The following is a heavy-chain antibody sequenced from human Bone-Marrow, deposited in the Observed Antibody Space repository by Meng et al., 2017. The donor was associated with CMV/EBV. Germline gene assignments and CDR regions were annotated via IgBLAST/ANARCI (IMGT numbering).Heavy chain of an antibody. V-gene: IGHV3-74*01. CDR3: ATAPYGDSPLVD. D-gene: IGHD4-17*01. CDR2: INSDGSST. CDR1: GFTFSSYW. Sequence: GESLKISCAASGFTFSSYWMHWVRQAPGKGLVWVSRINSDGSSTSYADSVKGRFTISRDNAKNTLYLQMNSLRAEDTAVYYCATAPYGDSPLVDWGQGTLVTVSS. J-gene: IGHJ4*02.